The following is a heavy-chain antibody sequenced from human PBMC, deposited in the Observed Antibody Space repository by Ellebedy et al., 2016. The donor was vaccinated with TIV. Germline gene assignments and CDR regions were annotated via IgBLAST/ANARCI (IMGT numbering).Heavy chain of an antibody. CDR2: IIPIFGTA. D-gene: IGHD3-22*01. CDR1: GGTFSSYA. J-gene: IGHJ4*02. Sequence: SVKVSCXASGGTFSSYAISWVRQAPGQGLEWMGGIIPIFGTANYAQKFQGRVTITADGSTTTVYMELSSLRSEDTAVYHCAREYYDSRGYFSRYYDYWGQGTPVTVSS. V-gene: IGHV1-69*13. CDR3: AREYYDSRGYFSRYYDY.